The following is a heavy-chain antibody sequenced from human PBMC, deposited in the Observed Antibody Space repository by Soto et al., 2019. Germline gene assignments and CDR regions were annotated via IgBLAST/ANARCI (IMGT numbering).Heavy chain of an antibody. Sequence: EVQLVESGGGLVQPGGSLRLSCAASGFTFSSYWMSWVRQAPGKGLEWVANIKQDGSEKYYVDSVKGRFTISRDNAKNSLYLQMNSLRAEDTAVYYCARDSLLIIAAAGTGAAGYFDYWGQGTLVTVSS. V-gene: IGHV3-7*05. CDR2: IKQDGSEK. CDR1: GFTFSSYW. CDR3: ARDSLLIIAAAGTGAAGYFDY. D-gene: IGHD6-13*01. J-gene: IGHJ4*02.